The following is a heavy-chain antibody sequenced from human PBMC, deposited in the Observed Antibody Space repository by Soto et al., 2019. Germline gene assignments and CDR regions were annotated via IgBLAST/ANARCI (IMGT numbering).Heavy chain of an antibody. CDR3: ARRGATLPFDY. CDR2: IYYSGST. V-gene: IGHV4-39*01. J-gene: IGHJ4*02. Sequence: QLQLQESGPGLVKPSETLSLTCTVSGGSISSSSYYWGWIRQPPGKGLEWIGSIYYSGSTYYNPSLKSRVTISVDTSKNQFSLKLSSVTAADTAVYYCARRGATLPFDYWGQGTLVTVSS. CDR1: GGSISSSSYY. D-gene: IGHD1-26*01.